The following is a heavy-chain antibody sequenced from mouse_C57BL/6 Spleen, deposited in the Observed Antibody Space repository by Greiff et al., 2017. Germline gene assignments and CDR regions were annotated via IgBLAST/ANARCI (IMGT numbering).Heavy chain of an antibody. CDR1: GYTFTSYW. CDR2: LDPSDSYT. Sequence: QVQLQQPGAELVMPGASVKLSCKASGYTFTSYWMHWVKQRPGQGLEWIGELDPSDSYTNYNQKFKGKSTLTVDKSSSTAYMQLSSLTSEDSAVYYCARRGKRWYFDVWGTGTTVTVSS. CDR3: ARRGKRWYFDV. J-gene: IGHJ1*03. V-gene: IGHV1-69*01. D-gene: IGHD2-1*01.